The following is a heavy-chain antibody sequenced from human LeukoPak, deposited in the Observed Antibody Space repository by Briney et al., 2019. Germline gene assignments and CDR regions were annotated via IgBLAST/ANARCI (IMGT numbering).Heavy chain of an antibody. CDR3: ARRTRLQFRGLYYYYGMDV. CDR2: ISSSGSTI. V-gene: IGHV3-48*03. D-gene: IGHD5-24*01. CDR1: GFTFSSYE. J-gene: IGHJ6*02. Sequence: GGSLRLSCAASGFTFSSYEMNWVRQAPGKGLEWVSYISSSGSTIYYADSVKGRFTISRDNAKNSLYLQMNSLRAEDTAVYYGARRTRLQFRGLYYYYGMDVWGQGTTVTVSS.